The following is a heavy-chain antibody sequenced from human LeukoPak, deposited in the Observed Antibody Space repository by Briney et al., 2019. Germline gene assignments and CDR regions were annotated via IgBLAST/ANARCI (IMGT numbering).Heavy chain of an antibody. CDR2: IYYSGST. CDR1: GGSISSGDYY. D-gene: IGHD3-22*01. V-gene: IGHV4-30-4*02. J-gene: IGHJ4*02. CDR3: ARAGSGYSFDY. Sequence: PSETLSLTCTVSGGSISSGDYYWSWIRQLPGKGLEWIGYIYYSGSTYYNPSLKSRVTISVDTSKNQFSLKLSSVTAADTAVYYCARAGSGYSFDYWGQGTLVTVSS.